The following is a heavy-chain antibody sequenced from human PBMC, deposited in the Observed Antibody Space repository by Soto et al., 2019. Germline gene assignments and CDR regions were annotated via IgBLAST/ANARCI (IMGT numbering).Heavy chain of an antibody. V-gene: IGHV1-18*01. J-gene: IGHJ6*02. D-gene: IGHD6-19*01. Sequence: QVQLVQSGAEVKKPGASVKVFCKASGYTFTSYGISWVRQAPGQGLEWMGWISAYNGNTNYAQKLQGRVTMTTDTSTSTAYMELRSLRSDDTAVYYCARDFRITQWTYYYYGMDVWGQGTTVTVSS. CDR3: ARDFRITQWTYYYYGMDV. CDR1: GYTFTSYG. CDR2: ISAYNGNT.